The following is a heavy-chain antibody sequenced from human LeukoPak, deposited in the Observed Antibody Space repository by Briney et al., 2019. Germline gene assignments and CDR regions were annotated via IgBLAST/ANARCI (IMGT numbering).Heavy chain of an antibody. CDR3: ARAPGDYGDRNQGVDY. CDR1: GYTFTSYG. D-gene: IGHD4-17*01. J-gene: IGHJ4*02. CDR2: ISAYNGNT. V-gene: IGHV1-18*01. Sequence: GASVKVSCKASGYTFTSYGISWVRQARGQGLEWMGWISAYNGNTNYAQKLQGRVTMTTDTSTSTAYMELRSLRSDDTAVYYCARAPGDYGDRNQGVDYWGQGTLVTVSS.